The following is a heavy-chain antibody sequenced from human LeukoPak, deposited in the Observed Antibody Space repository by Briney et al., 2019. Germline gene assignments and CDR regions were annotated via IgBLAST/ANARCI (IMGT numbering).Heavy chain of an antibody. CDR2: IYYSGSA. J-gene: IGHJ4*02. D-gene: IGHD6-19*01. CDR3: ARDLGYSSGWYGGGSLFDY. V-gene: IGHV4-59*01. Sequence: PSETLSLTCTVSGGSINSYYWTWIRQPPGKGLEWIGYIYYSGSASYNPSLKSRVTISVDTSKNQFSLKLSSVTAADTAVYYCARDLGYSSGWYGGGSLFDYWGQGTLVTISS. CDR1: GGSINSYY.